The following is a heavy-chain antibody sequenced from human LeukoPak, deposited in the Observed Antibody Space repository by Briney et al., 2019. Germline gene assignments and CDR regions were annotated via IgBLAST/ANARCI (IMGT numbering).Heavy chain of an antibody. V-gene: IGHV3-11*04. CDR2: ISSSGSTI. CDR1: GFTFSNYY. J-gene: IGHJ4*02. Sequence: GGSLRLSCAASGFTFSNYYMSWIRQAPGKGREWVSYISSSGSTIYYADSVKGRFTISRDNAKNSLHLQMNSLRAEDTAVYYCARFSSSSGGFDYWGQGTLVTVSS. D-gene: IGHD6-6*01. CDR3: ARFSSSSGGFDY.